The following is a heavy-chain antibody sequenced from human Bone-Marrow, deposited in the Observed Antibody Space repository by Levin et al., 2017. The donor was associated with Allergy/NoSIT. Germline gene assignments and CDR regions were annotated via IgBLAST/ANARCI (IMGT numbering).Heavy chain of an antibody. CDR2: FDPEDSVK. CDR1: GYSLAETA. Sequence: ASVKISCRISGYSLAETAIMWVRQAPGKGLEWIGGFDPEDSVKVYARKFQGRITLTEDTSTDTAYMQLSSLRSDDTAVYFCAALSDDFDIWGQGTKVTVSS. J-gene: IGHJ3*02. CDR3: AALSDDFDI. V-gene: IGHV1-24*01.